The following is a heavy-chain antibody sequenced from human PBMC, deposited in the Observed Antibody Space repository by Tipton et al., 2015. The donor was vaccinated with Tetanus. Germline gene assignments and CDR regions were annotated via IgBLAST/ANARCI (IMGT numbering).Heavy chain of an antibody. D-gene: IGHD2-2*01. V-gene: IGHV4-61*01. Sequence: GSLRLSCTVSDESISSSSYYWGWIRHHPGRGLEWIGYVYYNGNTHYNPALKSRVTISVDTSKNQFSLKLSSVTAADTAIYYCAREVPAAGHFDSWGQGTLVTVSS. CDR2: VYYNGNT. CDR1: DESISSSSYY. CDR3: AREVPAAGHFDS. J-gene: IGHJ4*02.